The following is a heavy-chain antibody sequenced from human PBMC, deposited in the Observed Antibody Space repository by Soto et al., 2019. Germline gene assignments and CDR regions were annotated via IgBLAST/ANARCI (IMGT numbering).Heavy chain of an antibody. J-gene: IGHJ4*02. D-gene: IGHD6-19*01. CDR2: INPNSGGT. CDR3: ARSSLHYSSGWYSDFDY. CDR1: GYTFTGYY. V-gene: IGHV1-2*04. Sequence: ASVKVSCKASGYTFTGYYMHWVRQAPGQGLEWMGWINPNSGGTNYAQKFQGWVTMTRDTSISTAYMGLGRLRSDDTAVYYCARSSLHYSSGWYSDFDYWGQGTLVTVSS.